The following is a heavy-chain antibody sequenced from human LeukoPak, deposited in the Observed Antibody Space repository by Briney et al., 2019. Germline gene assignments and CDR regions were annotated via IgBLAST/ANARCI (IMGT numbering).Heavy chain of an antibody. V-gene: IGHV4-4*07. CDR3: ARKDGDF. CDR2: IYTSGIT. Sequence: SETLSLTCTVSGVSISAYYWTWIRQPAGKGLEWIGRIYTSGITNYNPSLESRLTMSLDTSKNQISLRLSSVTAADTAVYHCARKDGDFWGQGTLVTVSS. J-gene: IGHJ4*02. CDR1: GVSISAYY.